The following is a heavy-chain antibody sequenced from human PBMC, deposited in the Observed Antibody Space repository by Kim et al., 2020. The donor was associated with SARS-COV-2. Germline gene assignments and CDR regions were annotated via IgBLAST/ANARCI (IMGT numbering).Heavy chain of an antibody. CDR3: ARDKDSSGHFDY. J-gene: IGHJ4*02. V-gene: IGHV4-39*07. Sequence: YHPSLKSRVTISVDTSKNQFSLKLSSVTAADTAVYYCARDKDSSGHFDYWGQGTLVTVSS. D-gene: IGHD6-19*01.